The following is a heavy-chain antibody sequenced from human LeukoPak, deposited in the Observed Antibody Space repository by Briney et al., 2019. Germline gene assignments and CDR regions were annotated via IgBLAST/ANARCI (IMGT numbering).Heavy chain of an antibody. CDR1: GGSISSGGYY. V-gene: IGHV4-31*03. Sequence: SETLSLTCTVSGGSISSGGYYWSWIRQHPGKGLEWIGYIYYSGSTYYNPSLKSRVTISVDTSKNRFSLKLSSVTAADTAVYYCARVERGYSYGHFDYWGQGTLVTVSS. CDR3: ARVERGYSYGHFDY. J-gene: IGHJ4*02. CDR2: IYYSGST. D-gene: IGHD5-18*01.